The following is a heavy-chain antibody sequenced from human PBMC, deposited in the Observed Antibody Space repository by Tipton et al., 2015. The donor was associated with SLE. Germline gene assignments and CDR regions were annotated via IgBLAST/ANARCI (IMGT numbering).Heavy chain of an antibody. CDR3: ASSELYCSSTSCYKAGQLQH. CDR1: RYSISSGYY. J-gene: IGHJ1*01. CDR2: FYHSANT. V-gene: IGHV4-38-2*02. D-gene: IGHD2-2*02. Sequence: TLSLTCIVSRYSISSGYYWGWMRQAPGKELERVGSFYHSANTYYNPSLTSRVTISADTSKNQFSLRLTSVTAADTAVYYCASSELYCSSTSCYKAGQLQHWGQGTLVTVSS.